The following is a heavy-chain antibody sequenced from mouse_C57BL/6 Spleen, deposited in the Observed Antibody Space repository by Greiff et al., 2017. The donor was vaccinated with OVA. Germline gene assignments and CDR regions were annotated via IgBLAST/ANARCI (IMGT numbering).Heavy chain of an antibody. CDR3: ARKGDDYDEYYFDY. V-gene: IGHV1-22*01. D-gene: IGHD2-4*01. CDR1: GYTFTDYN. J-gene: IGHJ2*01. CDR2: INPNNGGT. Sequence: VQLKESGPELVKPGASVKMSCKASGYTFTDYNMHWVKQSHGKSLEWIGNINPNNGGTSYNQKFKGKATLTVNKSSSTAYMELRSLTSEDSAVYYCARKGDDYDEYYFDYWGQGTTLTVSS.